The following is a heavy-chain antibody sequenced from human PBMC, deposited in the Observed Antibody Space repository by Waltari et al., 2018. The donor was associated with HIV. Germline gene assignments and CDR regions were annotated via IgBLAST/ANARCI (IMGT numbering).Heavy chain of an antibody. CDR1: GLGFSCAG. CDR2: ISYDGSNK. CDR3: AKDYFVVVTAAGPFDP. Sequence: QVKLVESGGGVVQPGGSLRLPCAASGLGFSCAGRTWVRQAPGKGLEWVAVISYDGSNKYYADSVKGRFTISRDNSKNTLYLQMNSLRAEDTAVYYCAKDYFVVVTAAGPFDPWGQGTLVTVSS. J-gene: IGHJ5*02. V-gene: IGHV3-30*18. D-gene: IGHD2-21*02.